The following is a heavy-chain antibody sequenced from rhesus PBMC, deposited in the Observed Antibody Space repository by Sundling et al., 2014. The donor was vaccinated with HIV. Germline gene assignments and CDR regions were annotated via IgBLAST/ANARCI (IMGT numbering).Heavy chain of an antibody. CDR2: ISGNTGST. J-gene: IGHJ4*01. CDR1: GGSISENYR. V-gene: IGHV4S10*01. CDR3: ARGIAAAIDFDD. D-gene: IGHD6-31*01. Sequence: QVQLQESGPGVVKPSETLSLTCDVSGGSISENYRWSWIRQSPGKGLEWIGQISGNTGSTNYNPSLKSRVAISKDTSKNQFSLNLSSVTAADTAVYYCARGIAAAIDFDDWGQGVLVTVSS.